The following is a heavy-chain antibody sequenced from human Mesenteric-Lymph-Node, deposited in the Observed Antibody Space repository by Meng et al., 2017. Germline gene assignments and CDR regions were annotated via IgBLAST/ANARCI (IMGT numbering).Heavy chain of an antibody. V-gene: IGHV3-30*02. CDR3: ARARTGTYHYYGMDV. Sequence: GESLKISCAASGFNFVTYDMDWVRQAPGKGLEWVAHIRYDGSDKYYSDSVKGRFTISRDNSKNTLDLQINSLRVEDTAVYYCARARTGTYHYYGMDVWGQGTTVTVSS. D-gene: IGHD2-8*02. CDR2: IRYDGSDK. J-gene: IGHJ6*02. CDR1: GFNFVTYD.